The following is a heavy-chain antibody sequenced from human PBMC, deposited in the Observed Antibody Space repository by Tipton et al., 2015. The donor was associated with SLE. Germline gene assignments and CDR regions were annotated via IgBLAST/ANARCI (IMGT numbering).Heavy chain of an antibody. CDR3: ARQTDRGVIMIDY. V-gene: IGHV4-59*08. J-gene: IGHJ4*02. CDR1: GGSISSYY. Sequence: TLSLTCTVSGGSISSYYWSWIRQPPGKGLEWIGYIYTSGSTNYNPSLKSRVTMSVDTSKNQFSLKLSSVTAADTAVYYCARQTDRGVIMIDYWGQGTLVTVSS. CDR2: IYTSGST. D-gene: IGHD3-10*01.